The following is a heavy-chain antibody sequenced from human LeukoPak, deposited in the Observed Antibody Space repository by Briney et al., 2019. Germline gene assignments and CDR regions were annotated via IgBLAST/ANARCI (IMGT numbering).Heavy chain of an antibody. D-gene: IGHD1-26*01. CDR3: ARAKQWVSPYYFDY. CDR2: ISSSGSTI. V-gene: IGHV3-48*03. J-gene: IGHJ4*02. Sequence: QPGGSLRLSCAASGFTFSSYEMHWVRQAPGKGLEWVSYISSSGSTIYYADSVKGRFTISRDNAKNSLYLQMNSLRAEDTAVYYCARAKQWVSPYYFDYWGQGILVTVSS. CDR1: GFTFSSYE.